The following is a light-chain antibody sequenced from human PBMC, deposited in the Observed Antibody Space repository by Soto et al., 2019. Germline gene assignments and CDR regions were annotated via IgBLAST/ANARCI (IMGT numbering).Light chain of an antibody. CDR3: HQYYYWRT. CDR1: QNVNHD. Sequence: EVILTQSPATLSVSPGESVTLSCRASQNVNHDLAWYQQKAGQAPRILIYAASVRAPGIPVRFSGSGSATEFTLTIRILESEDLAFYYCHQYYYWRTFGQGTKVEIK. CDR2: AAS. V-gene: IGKV3D-15*03. J-gene: IGKJ1*01.